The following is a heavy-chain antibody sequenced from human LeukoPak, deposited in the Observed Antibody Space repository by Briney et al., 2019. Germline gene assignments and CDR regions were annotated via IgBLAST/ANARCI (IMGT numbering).Heavy chain of an antibody. D-gene: IGHD3-22*01. CDR1: GGSISSGSYY. J-gene: IGHJ4*02. CDR3: ARERITMIVVVNGPFDY. CDR2: IYTSGST. Sequence: SQTLSLTCTVSGGSISSGSYYWSWIRQLAGKGLEWIGRIYTSGSTNYNPSLKSRVTISVDTSKNQFSLKLSSVTAADTAVYYCARERITMIVVVNGPFDYWGQGTLVTVSS. V-gene: IGHV4-61*02.